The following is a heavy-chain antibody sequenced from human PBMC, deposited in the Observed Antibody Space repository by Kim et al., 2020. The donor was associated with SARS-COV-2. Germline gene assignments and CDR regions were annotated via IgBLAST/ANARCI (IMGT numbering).Heavy chain of an antibody. J-gene: IGHJ4*02. CDR3: ARRGRARYFDS. D-gene: IGHD6-6*01. V-gene: IGHV4-39*01. CDR2: T. Sequence: TYYTPSLKPRVTVSVDTSKSQFSLNLTSVTAADTAVYFCARRGRARYFDSWGQGALVTVSS.